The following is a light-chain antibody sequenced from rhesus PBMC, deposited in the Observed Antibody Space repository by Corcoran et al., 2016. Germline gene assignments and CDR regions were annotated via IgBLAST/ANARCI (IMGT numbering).Light chain of an antibody. V-gene: IGKV1-28*03. J-gene: IGKJ2*01. CDR2: AAS. CDR3: LPHNSYPYS. Sequence: DIQMTQSPSSLSASVGDTVTITCRASQGITSYLNWFQQKTGKAPKLLSYAASRLESGVPSRFSGSGSGTVFTLTISSLQPEDFAVYYCLPHNSYPYSFGQWTKVEIK. CDR1: QGITSY.